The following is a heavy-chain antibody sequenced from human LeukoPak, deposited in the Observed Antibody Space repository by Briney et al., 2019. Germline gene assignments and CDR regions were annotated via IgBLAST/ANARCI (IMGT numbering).Heavy chain of an antibody. D-gene: IGHD6-13*01. V-gene: IGHV3-23*01. CDR2: ISANGGGT. Sequence: GGSLRLSCAASGFTFSSYAMSWVRQAPGKGLEWVSAISANGGGTYYADSVKGRFTISRDNSKNTLYLQMNSLRAEDTAVYYCAKGSSPFDYWGQGTLVTVSS. J-gene: IGHJ4*02. CDR1: GFTFSSYA. CDR3: AKGSSPFDY.